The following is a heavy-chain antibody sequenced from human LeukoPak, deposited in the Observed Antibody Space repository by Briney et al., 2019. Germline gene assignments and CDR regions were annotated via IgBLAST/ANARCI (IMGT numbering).Heavy chain of an antibody. CDR2: ISGGSGNI. J-gene: IGHJ4*02. CDR1: GFTFSNYA. V-gene: IGHV3-23*01. CDR3: AKGSDYYGSVTSKKTD. Sequence: PGGSLRLSCSVSGFTFSNYAMHWVRQAPGKGVEGGSLISGGSGNIYYVDSVKGRFTISRDNSKNTLYVQMTSLRAEDTAIYYCAKGSDYYGSVTSKKTDWGQGTLVTVSS. D-gene: IGHD3-10*01.